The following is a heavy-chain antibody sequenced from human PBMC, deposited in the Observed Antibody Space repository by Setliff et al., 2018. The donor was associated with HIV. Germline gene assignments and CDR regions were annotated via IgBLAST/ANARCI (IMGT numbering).Heavy chain of an antibody. Sequence: GSLRLSCAVSGFPFSISPMNWVRLPPGKGPVWLSRINAAGGNTNYVDSVKGRFTISRDNAGSTVYPQMSSLRAEDTAVYYCATDPVDGSSYWGQGTLVTVSS. D-gene: IGHD3-10*01. V-gene: IGHV3-74*01. J-gene: IGHJ4*02. CDR3: ATDPVDGSSY. CDR1: GFPFSISP. CDR2: INAAGGNT.